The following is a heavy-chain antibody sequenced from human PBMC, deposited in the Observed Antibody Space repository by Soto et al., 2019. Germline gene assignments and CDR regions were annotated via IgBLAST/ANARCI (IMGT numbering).Heavy chain of an antibody. Sequence: QVTLKESGPVLVKPTETLTLTCTVSGFSLSNARMGVSWIRQPPGTALEWLAHIFSNDEKSYSTSLKSRLTISKDTSKSQVVLTMTNMDPLDTATYYCARINLGEMASLFDYWGQGTLVTVSS. CDR2: IFSNDEK. CDR1: GFSLSNARMG. CDR3: ARINLGEMASLFDY. D-gene: IGHD5-12*01. V-gene: IGHV2-26*01. J-gene: IGHJ4*02.